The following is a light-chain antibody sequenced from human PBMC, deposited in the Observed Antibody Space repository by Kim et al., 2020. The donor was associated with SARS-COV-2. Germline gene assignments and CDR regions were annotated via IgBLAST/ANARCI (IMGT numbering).Light chain of an antibody. J-gene: IGKJ2*01. CDR2: SIS. V-gene: IGKV3-20*01. Sequence: LSPGERATLSCRASQSVSSGFLAWYQQKPGQAPRLLMYSISSRATGIPDRFSGSGSGTDFTLTISRLEPEDFAVYYCQQYGSSVYTFGQGTKLEI. CDR1: QSVSSGF. CDR3: QQYGSSVYT.